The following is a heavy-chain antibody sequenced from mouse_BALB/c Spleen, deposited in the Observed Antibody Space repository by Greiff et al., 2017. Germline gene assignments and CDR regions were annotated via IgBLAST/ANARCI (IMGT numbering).Heavy chain of an antibody. J-gene: IGHJ1*01. CDR2: ISSGSSTI. Sequence: EVQRVESGGGLVQPGGSLKLSCAASGFTFSSFGMHWVRQAPEKGLEWVAYISSGSSTIYYADTVKGRFTISRDNPKNTLYLQMTSLRSEDTAMYYCARKGIGYEWCFDVWGAGTTVTVSS. CDR3: ARKGIGYEWCFDV. D-gene: IGHD2-2*01. CDR1: GFTFSSFG. V-gene: IGHV5-17*02.